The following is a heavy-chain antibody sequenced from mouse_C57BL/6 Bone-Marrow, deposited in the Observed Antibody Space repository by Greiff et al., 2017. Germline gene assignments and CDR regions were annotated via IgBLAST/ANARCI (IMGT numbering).Heavy chain of an antibody. CDR1: GFTFSSYG. D-gene: IGHD1-1*01. J-gene: IGHJ3*01. Sequence: EVKLVESGGDLVKPGGSLKLSCAASGFTFSSYGMSWVRQTPDKRLEWVATISSGGSYTYYPDSVKGRFTISRDNAKNTLYLQMSSLKSEDTAMYYCARMKVAWFAYWGQGTLVTVSA. CDR3: ARMKVAWFAY. V-gene: IGHV5-6*01. CDR2: ISSGGSYT.